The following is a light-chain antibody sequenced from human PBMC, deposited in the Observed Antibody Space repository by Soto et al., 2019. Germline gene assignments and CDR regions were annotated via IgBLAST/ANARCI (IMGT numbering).Light chain of an antibody. Sequence: QLVLTQSSSASASLGSSVKLTCTLSSGHSSYIIAWHQQQPGKAPRYLMKLEGGESYTKGSGVPDRFSGSSSGADRYVTISNVQPEYEADYYCETWDSYTVVFGGGTKVTVL. CDR2: LEGGESY. J-gene: IGLJ2*01. CDR3: ETWDSYTVV. V-gene: IGLV4-60*03. CDR1: SGHSSYI.